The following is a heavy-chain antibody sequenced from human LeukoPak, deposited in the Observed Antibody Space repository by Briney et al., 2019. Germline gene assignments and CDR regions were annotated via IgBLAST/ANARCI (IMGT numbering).Heavy chain of an antibody. V-gene: IGHV3-23*01. CDR3: AKDGTATPIYY. D-gene: IGHD1-1*01. Sequence: GGSLTLSCAASGFTISRYGMSWVRQAPRKGQEWVSAISGSGGSTYYADSVKGRFTISRDNSKNKLYLQMSSLRAEDTAVYYCAKDGTATPIYYWGQGALVTVSS. CDR1: GFTISRYG. CDR2: ISGSGGST. J-gene: IGHJ4*02.